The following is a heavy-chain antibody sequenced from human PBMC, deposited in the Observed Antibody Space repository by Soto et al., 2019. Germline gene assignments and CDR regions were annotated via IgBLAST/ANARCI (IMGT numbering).Heavy chain of an antibody. CDR3: ARCYGSGSYYNGLFDN. V-gene: IGHV4-59*01. Sequence: SETLSLTCSISGGSIGYYYWSWIRQPPGKGLEWIGYIYYSGSTTYNPSLKSRVTISVDTSKNKFFLKLSSVTAADTAVYYCARCYGSGSYYNGLFDNWGQGTLVTVSS. CDR1: GGSIGYYY. CDR2: IYYSGST. D-gene: IGHD3-10*01. J-gene: IGHJ4*02.